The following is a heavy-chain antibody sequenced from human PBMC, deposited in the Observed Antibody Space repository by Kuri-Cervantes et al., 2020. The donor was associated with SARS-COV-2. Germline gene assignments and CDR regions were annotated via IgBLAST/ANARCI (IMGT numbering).Heavy chain of an antibody. V-gene: IGHV3-30*02. CDR3: GSSRWGYYYYGMDV. J-gene: IGHJ6*02. CDR2: VRRDGSNY. CDR1: GFTFSYYG. Sequence: GGSLRLSCAASGFTFSYYGMHWVRQAPGKGLEWVGFVRRDGSNYYYADSVKGRFTISRDNSKNTLYLQMNSLRAEDTAVYYCGSSRWGYYYYGMDVWGQGTMVTVSS. D-gene: IGHD3-16*01.